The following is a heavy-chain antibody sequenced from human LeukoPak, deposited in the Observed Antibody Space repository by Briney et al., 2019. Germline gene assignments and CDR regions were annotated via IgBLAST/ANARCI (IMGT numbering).Heavy chain of an antibody. CDR2: ISGSGGST. J-gene: IGHJ6*02. CDR1: RFTFSSYA. D-gene: IGHD3-9*01. CDR3: AKDDYDILTGYYLVSMDV. Sequence: GGSLRLSCAASRFTFSSYAMSWVRQAPGKGLEWVSAISGSGGSTYYADSVKGRFTISRDNSKNTLYLQMNSLRAEDTAVYYCAKDDYDILTGYYLVSMDVWGQGTTVTVSS. V-gene: IGHV3-23*01.